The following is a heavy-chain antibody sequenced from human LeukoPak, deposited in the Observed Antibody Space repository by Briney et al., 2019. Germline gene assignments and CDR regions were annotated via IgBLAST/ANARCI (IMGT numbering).Heavy chain of an antibody. D-gene: IGHD2-8*01. J-gene: IGHJ4*02. V-gene: IGHV1-18*01. Sequence: ASVKVSCKASGYTSTSYGISWGRQAPGQGLEWMGWISAYNGNTNYAQKPQGRVNMTTDTSTSTAYMELRSLISDDTAVYYCAREYCTNGVCYENYFDYWGRGTLVTVSS. CDR2: ISAYNGNT. CDR3: AREYCTNGVCYENYFDY. CDR1: GYTSTSYG.